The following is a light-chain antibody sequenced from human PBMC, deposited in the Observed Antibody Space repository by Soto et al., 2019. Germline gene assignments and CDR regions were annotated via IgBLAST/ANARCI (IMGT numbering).Light chain of an antibody. CDR1: QSVSSN. CDR2: GAS. V-gene: IGKV3D-15*01. J-gene: IGKJ4*01. CDR3: QQYNNWPPLT. Sequence: EIVMTQSPATLYVSPGERAILSCRASQSVSSNLAWYQQKPGQAPRLLIYGASTRATGIPARFSGSGSGTEFTLTISSLQSEDFAVYYCQQYNNWPPLTFGGGTKVEIK.